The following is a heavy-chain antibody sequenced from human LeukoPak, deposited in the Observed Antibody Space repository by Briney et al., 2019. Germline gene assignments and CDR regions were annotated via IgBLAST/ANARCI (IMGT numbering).Heavy chain of an antibody. V-gene: IGHV4-59*01. Sequence: SETLSLTRTVSGGSISSYYWSWIRQPPGKGLEWIGYIYYSGSTNYNPSLKTRVTISVDTSKNQFSLKLSSVTAADTAVYYCARDPSSWTYFDYWGQGTLVTVSS. D-gene: IGHD6-13*01. CDR2: IYYSGST. J-gene: IGHJ4*02. CDR3: ARDPSSWTYFDY. CDR1: GGSISSYY.